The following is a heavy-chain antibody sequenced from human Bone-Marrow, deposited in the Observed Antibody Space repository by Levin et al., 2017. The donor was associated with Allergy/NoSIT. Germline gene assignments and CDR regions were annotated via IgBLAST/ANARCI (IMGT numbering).Heavy chain of an antibody. Sequence: GESLKISCAASGFTFSSYAMSWVRQAPGKGLEWVSAISGSGGSTYYADSVKGRFTISRDNSKNTLYLQMNSLRAEDTAVYYCAKSGSLYYYYYMDVWGKGTTVTVSS. CDR3: AKSGSLYYYYYMDV. D-gene: IGHD1-14*01. V-gene: IGHV3-23*01. CDR1: GFTFSSYA. CDR2: ISGSGGST. J-gene: IGHJ6*03.